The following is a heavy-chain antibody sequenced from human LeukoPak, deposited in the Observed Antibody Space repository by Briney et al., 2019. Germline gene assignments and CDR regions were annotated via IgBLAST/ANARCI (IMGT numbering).Heavy chain of an antibody. CDR3: ARDSDPIDPLNWFDP. CDR1: GLTFSSYA. Sequence: GGSLRLSCAASGLTFSSYAMNSVRQAPGKGLEWVAIISYDGRDKYYADSVKGQFTISRDNSKKTLYLQMNSLRPEDTAVYYCARDSDPIDPLNWFDPWGQGTLVTVSS. J-gene: IGHJ5*02. V-gene: IGHV3-30*04. CDR2: ISYDGRDK.